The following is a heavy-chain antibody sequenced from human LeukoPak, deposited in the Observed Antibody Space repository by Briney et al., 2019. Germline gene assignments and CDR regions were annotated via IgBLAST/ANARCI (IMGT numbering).Heavy chain of an antibody. CDR2: INPSGGST. V-gene: IGHV1-46*01. D-gene: IGHD4-11*01. Sequence: GASVKVSCKASGYTFTSHYIHWVRQAPGQGLEWMGIINPSGGSTTYAQKFHGRVTVTRDTSTSTVYMELSSLRSEDTAVYYCARVGGGYSNFYFDYWGQGTLVTVSS. CDR1: GYTFTSHY. J-gene: IGHJ4*02. CDR3: ARVGGGYSNFYFDY.